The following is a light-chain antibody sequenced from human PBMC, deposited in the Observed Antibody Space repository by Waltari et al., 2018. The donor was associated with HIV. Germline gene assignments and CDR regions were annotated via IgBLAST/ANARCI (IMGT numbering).Light chain of an antibody. CDR2: EGS. CDR1: SSDVGNYNP. V-gene: IGLV2-23*01. Sequence: QSALTQFASVSGSPGQSITISCTGTSSDVGNYNPVSWYQQHPGKAPKPMIYEGSKRPSGVSNRCSGSKSGNTASLTISGLQAEDEADYYCCSYANSSTVFGGGTKVTVL. J-gene: IGLJ2*01. CDR3: CSYANSSTV.